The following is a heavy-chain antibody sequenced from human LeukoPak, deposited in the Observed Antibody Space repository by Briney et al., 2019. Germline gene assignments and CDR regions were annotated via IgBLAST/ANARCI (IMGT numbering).Heavy chain of an antibody. CDR3: ASGRPFDY. J-gene: IGHJ4*02. CDR2: IKQDGSEK. D-gene: IGHD1-26*01. Sequence: PGGSLRLSCAASGFTFSSYVMSWVRQAPGKGLEWVAYIKQDGSEKYYVDSVKGRFTISRDNAKNSLYLQMNSLGAEDTAVYYCASGRPFDYWGQGTLVTVSS. V-gene: IGHV3-7*01. CDR1: GFTFSSYV.